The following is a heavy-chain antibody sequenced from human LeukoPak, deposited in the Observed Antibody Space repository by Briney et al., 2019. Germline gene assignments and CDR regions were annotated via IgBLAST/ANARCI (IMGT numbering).Heavy chain of an antibody. D-gene: IGHD3-9*01. J-gene: IGHJ6*03. CDR3: ARVGILTGYYLGYYYYMDV. CDR2: MNPNSGKT. CDR1: GYTFTSYD. V-gene: IGHV1-8*01. Sequence: GASVKVSCKASGYTFTSYDINGVRQATGQGREGRGGMNPNSGKTGYAQKFQGRGTMTRNTAISTAYMELSSRRSEETGVYYCARVGILTGYYLGYYYYMDVWGKATTLTISS.